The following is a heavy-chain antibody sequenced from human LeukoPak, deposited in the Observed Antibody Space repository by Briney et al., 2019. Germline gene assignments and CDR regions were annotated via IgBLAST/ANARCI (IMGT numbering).Heavy chain of an antibody. CDR1: GGSISGYY. CDR2: ISYSGST. D-gene: IGHD3-22*01. J-gene: IGHJ4*02. V-gene: IGHV4-59*08. Sequence: SETLSLTCTVSGGSISGYYWSWIRQPPGKGLEWTGFISYSGSTDYNPSLKSRVTISVDTSKGQFSLNLTSVTAADTAVYYCARHYYDSSGYFYQDYWGQGTLVTVSS. CDR3: ARHYYDSSGYFYQDY.